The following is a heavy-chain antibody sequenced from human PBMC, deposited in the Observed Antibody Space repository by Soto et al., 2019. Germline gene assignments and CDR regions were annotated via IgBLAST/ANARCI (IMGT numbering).Heavy chain of an antibody. D-gene: IGHD4-4*01. J-gene: IGHJ3*02. CDR3: AKAPSPAPSIIDAFDI. CDR2: ISGSGGST. V-gene: IGHV3-23*01. Sequence: GGSLRLSCAASGFTFSSYAMSWVRQAPGKGLEWVSAISGSGGSTYYADSVKGRFTISRDNSKNTLYLQMNSLRAEDTAVYYCAKAPSPAPSIIDAFDIWGQGTMVTVSS. CDR1: GFTFSSYA.